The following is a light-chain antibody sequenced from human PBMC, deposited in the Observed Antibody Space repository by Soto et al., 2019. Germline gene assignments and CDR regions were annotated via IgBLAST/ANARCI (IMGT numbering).Light chain of an antibody. CDR2: EGS. J-gene: IGLJ2*01. CDR3: CSYDGTTIFGVV. V-gene: IGLV2-23*03. CDR1: DRDVGSYNL. Sequence: QSALTQPASVSGSPGQSITISCTGTDRDVGSYNLVSWYQQHPGKAPKLIIYEGSKRPSGVSNRFSASKSANTASLAISGLQAADEADYYCCSYDGTTIFGVVFGGGTKVTVL.